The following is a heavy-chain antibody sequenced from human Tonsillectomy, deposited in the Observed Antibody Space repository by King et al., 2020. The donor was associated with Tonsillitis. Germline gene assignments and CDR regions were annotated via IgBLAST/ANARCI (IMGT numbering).Heavy chain of an antibody. V-gene: IGHV3-74*01. D-gene: IGHD3-10*01. J-gene: IGHJ4*02. Sequence: VQLVESGGGLVQPGGSLRLSCAASGFTFSSYWMHWVRQAPGKGLVWVLRINSDGSSTSYADSVKGRFTISRDNAKNTLYLQMNSLRAEDTAVYYCARLSYGSGSYYDYWGQGTLVTVSS. CDR2: INSDGSST. CDR1: GFTFSSYW. CDR3: ARLSYGSGSYYDY.